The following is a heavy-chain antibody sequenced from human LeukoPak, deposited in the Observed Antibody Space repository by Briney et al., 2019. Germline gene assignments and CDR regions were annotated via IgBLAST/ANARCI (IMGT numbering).Heavy chain of an antibody. D-gene: IGHD2-2*01. Sequence: GGSLRPSCAASGFTLSTYWMSWVRQAPGKGLEGVAHIKQDGSQEYYVDSVRGRFTISRDNAKNSLNLQMNYLRSDDTAVYYCARDYCSSTSCLFDYWGQGTLVTVSS. CDR3: ARDYCSSTSCLFDY. CDR2: IKQDGSQE. V-gene: IGHV3-7*03. CDR1: GFTLSTYW. J-gene: IGHJ4*02.